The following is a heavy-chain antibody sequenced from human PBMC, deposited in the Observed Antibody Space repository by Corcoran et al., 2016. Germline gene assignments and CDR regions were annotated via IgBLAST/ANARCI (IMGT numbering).Heavy chain of an antibody. CDR2: INQAGSEK. J-gene: IGHJ4*02. V-gene: IGHV3-7*01. CDR1: GFMFNYYW. Sequence: EVHLVESGGTLVQPGGSLRLYCAASGFMFNYYWMGWVRQDPGKGLEWVANINQAGSEKDYVDSVKGRFTISRDNAETSLYLQMHSLRAEYTAVDYCASQQDVYGFAYYFDYWGQGTRGTVSS. D-gene: IGHD3-10*01. CDR3: ASQQDVYGFAYYFDY.